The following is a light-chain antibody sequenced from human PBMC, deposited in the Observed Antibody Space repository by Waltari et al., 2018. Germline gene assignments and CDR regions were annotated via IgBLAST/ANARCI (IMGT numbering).Light chain of an antibody. Sequence: QSALTQPPSASGSPGQSVTISCTGTSSDVGGYNYVSWIQQHPTKAPKLIIYEVYKRPPGVPDRCSGSKSGNTASLTVSGLQAEDEADYYCNSYADSKKYVVFGGGTKLTVL. CDR1: SSDVGGYNY. CDR3: NSYADSKKYVV. J-gene: IGLJ2*01. V-gene: IGLV2-8*01. CDR2: EVY.